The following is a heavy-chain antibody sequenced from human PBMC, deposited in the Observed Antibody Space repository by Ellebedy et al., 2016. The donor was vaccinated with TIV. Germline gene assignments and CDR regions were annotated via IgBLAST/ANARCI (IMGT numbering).Heavy chain of an antibody. D-gene: IGHD2-2*02. Sequence: GESLKISXAASGFTFSDYWMSWVRQAPGKGLEWVANIKQYGNEKYYVDSVKGRFTISRDNARNSLYLQMNRLRAEDTAVYYCASGGCTSTSCYNGKDFYSWGQGTLVTVSS. V-gene: IGHV3-7*01. CDR1: GFTFSDYW. CDR3: ASGGCTSTSCYNGKDFYS. CDR2: IKQYGNEK. J-gene: IGHJ4*02.